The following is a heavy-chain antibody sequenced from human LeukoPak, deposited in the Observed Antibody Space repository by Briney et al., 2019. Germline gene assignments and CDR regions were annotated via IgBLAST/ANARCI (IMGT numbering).Heavy chain of an antibody. J-gene: IGHJ5*02. CDR1: GFTFSSYS. CDR3: ARGTRYCSGGSCAKFDP. CDR2: ISSSSSYI. V-gene: IGHV3-21*01. D-gene: IGHD2-15*01. Sequence: GGSLRLSCAASGFTFSSYSMNWVRQAPGKGLEWVSSISSSSSYIYYADSVKGRFTISRDNAKNSLYLQMNSLRAEDTAVYYCARGTRYCSGGSCAKFDPWGQGTLVTVSS.